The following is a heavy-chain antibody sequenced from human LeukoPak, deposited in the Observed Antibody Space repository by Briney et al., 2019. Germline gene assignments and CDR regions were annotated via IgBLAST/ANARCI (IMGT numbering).Heavy chain of an antibody. V-gene: IGHV3-30*18. CDR2: ISYDGSDK. D-gene: IGHD2-2*01. CDR3: ANFEMDCSSTSCH. Sequence: GRSLRLSCTASGFTFSRYGMHWVRQAPGKGLEWVAVISYDGSDKSYADSVKGRVTISRDNSKNTLYLQMNSLRAEDTAVYYCANFEMDCSSTSCHWGQGTLVTVSS. CDR1: GFTFSRYG. J-gene: IGHJ4*02.